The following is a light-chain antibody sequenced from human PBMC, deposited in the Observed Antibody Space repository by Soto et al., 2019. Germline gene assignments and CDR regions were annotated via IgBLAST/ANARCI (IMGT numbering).Light chain of an antibody. CDR2: AAS. CDR3: QQYGSSPPFG. Sequence: EIVLTQSPGTLSLSPGERATLSCRASQSVTSSYLAWYQQKPGQAPRLLIYAASSRATGIPDRFSGSGSGTDFTLTISRLEPEDFAVYYCQQYGSSPPFGFGQGTRLEIK. J-gene: IGKJ5*01. CDR1: QSVTSSY. V-gene: IGKV3-20*01.